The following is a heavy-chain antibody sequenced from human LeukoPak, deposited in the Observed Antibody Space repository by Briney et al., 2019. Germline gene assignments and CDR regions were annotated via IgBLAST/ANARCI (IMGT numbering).Heavy chain of an antibody. J-gene: IGHJ4*02. Sequence: SQTLSLTCAISGDSVSSNSAAWNWLRQSPLRGLEWLGRTYYRSKWYNNYAVSVKSRITINPDTSKNQFSLQLNSVTPEDTAVYYCAREDTAVAGNRFDYWGQGTLVTVSS. V-gene: IGHV6-1*01. CDR3: AREDTAVAGNRFDY. CDR1: GDSVSSNSAA. D-gene: IGHD6-19*01. CDR2: TYYRSKWYN.